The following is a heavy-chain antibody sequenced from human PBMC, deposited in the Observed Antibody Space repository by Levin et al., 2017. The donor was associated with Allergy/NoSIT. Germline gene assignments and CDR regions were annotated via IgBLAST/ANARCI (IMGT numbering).Heavy chain of an antibody. CDR2: IDPSDSYT. V-gene: IGHV5-10-1*01. CDR1: GYSFTSYW. J-gene: IGHJ4*02. CDR3: ARGYYFDSSGYYSDY. D-gene: IGHD3-22*01. Sequence: GESLKISCKGSGYSFTSYWISWVRQMPGKGLEWMGRIDPSDSYTNYSPSFQGHVTISADKSITTAYLQWSSLKALDTAMYYCARGYYFDSSGYYSDYWGQGTMVTVSS.